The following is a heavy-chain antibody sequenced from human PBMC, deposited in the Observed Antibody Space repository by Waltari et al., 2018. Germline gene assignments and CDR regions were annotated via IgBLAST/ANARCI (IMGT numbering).Heavy chain of an antibody. CDR1: GGSISSYY. D-gene: IGHD3-10*01. Sequence: QVQLQESGPGLVKPSEPLSLTCTVSGGSISSYYWSWIRQPPGKGLEWIGYIYYSGSTNYNPSLKSRVTISVDTSKNQFSLKLSSVTAADTAVYYCARLAGYDAFDIWGQGTMVTVSS. CDR3: ARLAGYDAFDI. J-gene: IGHJ3*02. CDR2: IYYSGST. V-gene: IGHV4-59*01.